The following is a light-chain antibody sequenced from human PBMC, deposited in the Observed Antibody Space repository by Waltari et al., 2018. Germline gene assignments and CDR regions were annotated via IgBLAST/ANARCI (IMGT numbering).Light chain of an antibody. CDR3: SSYTSSSTKV. CDR2: EVS. Sequence: QSALTQPASVSGSPGQSITISCTGTSSDVGSYNSVSWSQQHPGKAPKLMIYEVSNRPSGVSNRFSGSKSGNTASLTISGLQAEDEADYYCSSYTSSSTKVFGGGTKLTVL. J-gene: IGLJ2*01. V-gene: IGLV2-14*01. CDR1: SSDVGSYNS.